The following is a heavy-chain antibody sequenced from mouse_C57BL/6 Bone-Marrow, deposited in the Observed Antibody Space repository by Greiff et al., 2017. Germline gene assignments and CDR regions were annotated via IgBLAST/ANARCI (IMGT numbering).Heavy chain of an antibody. Sequence: QVQLKESGPGLVAPSQSLSITCTVSGLSLTSYGVDSVRPPPGRGLAWLGVIWGGGSTNYNSALMSRLSISKDNSKSQVFLKMNSLQTDDTAMYYCAKHAYYSNYSYWYFDVWGTGTTVTVAS. D-gene: IGHD2-5*01. CDR2: IWGGGST. J-gene: IGHJ1*03. CDR1: GLSLTSYG. V-gene: IGHV2-9*01. CDR3: AKHAYYSNYSYWYFDV.